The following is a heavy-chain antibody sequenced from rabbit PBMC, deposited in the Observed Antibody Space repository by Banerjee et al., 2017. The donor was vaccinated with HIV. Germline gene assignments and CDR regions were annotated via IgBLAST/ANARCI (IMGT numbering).Heavy chain of an antibody. Sequence: QEQLEESGGDLVKPEGSLTLTCTASGFSFSSSDWICWVRQAPGKGLEWIACIYAGSSGSTYYASWAKGRFTISKTSSTTVTLQMTSLTAADTATYFCARDLAGVIGWNFNLWGQGTLVTVS. CDR1: GFSFSSSDW. D-gene: IGHD4-1*01. CDR2: IYAGSSGST. CDR3: ARDLAGVIGWNFNL. V-gene: IGHV1S45*01. J-gene: IGHJ4*01.